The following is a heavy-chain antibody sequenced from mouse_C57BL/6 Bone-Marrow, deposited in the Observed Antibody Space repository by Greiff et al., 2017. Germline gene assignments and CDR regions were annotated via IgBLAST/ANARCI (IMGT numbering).Heavy chain of an antibody. Sequence: QVQLQQPGAELVKPGASVKMSCKASGYTFTSYWITWVKQRPGQGLEWIGDIYPGSGSTNYNEKFKSKATLTIDTSSSTAYMQLRSLTSEDSAVYYCARPDCYYFDYWGQGTTLTVSS. J-gene: IGHJ2*01. CDR2: IYPGSGST. CDR3: ARPDCYYFDY. CDR1: GYTFTSYW. D-gene: IGHD2-4*01. V-gene: IGHV1-55*01.